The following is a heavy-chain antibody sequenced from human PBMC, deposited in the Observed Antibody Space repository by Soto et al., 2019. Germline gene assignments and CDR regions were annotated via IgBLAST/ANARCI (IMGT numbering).Heavy chain of an antibody. CDR1: GGTFSSYP. J-gene: IGHJ5*02. Sequence: QVHLVQSGAEMKKPGSSVKVSCKASGGTFSSYPINWVRQAHGQGLEWMGGIIPFFGTTHSAQKFQGRLTITADESTRTTYMELSSLRSEDTAVYYCASRPVMEVAQYGNWFDPWGQGTLVTVSS. V-gene: IGHV1-69*01. D-gene: IGHD2-15*01. CDR3: ASRPVMEVAQYGNWFDP. CDR2: IIPFFGTT.